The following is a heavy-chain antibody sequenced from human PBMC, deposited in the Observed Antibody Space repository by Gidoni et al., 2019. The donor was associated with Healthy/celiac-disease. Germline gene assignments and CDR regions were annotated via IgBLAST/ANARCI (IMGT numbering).Heavy chain of an antibody. CDR1: GFTFSSYG. V-gene: IGHV3-33*01. CDR3: ARDGVTMVRGPHWFDP. Sequence: QVQLVESGGGVVQPGRSLRLSCAASGFTFSSYGMNWVRQAPGKGLEWVAVIWYDGSNKYYADSVKGRFTISRDNSKNTLYLQMNSLRAEDTAVYYCARDGVTMVRGPHWFDPWGQGTLVTVSS. CDR2: IWYDGSNK. J-gene: IGHJ5*02. D-gene: IGHD3-10*01.